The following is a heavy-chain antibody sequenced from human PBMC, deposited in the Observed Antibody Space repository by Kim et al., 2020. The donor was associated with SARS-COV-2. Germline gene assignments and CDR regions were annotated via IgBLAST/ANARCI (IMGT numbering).Heavy chain of an antibody. CDR2: INPNSGGT. V-gene: IGHV1-2*02. CDR1: GYTFTGYY. J-gene: IGHJ3*02. CDR3: ARARISVVVPAAIPIGDAFDI. Sequence: ASVKVSCKASGYTFTGYYMHWVRQAPGQGLEWMGWINPNSGGTNYAQKFQGRVTMTRDTSISTAYMELSRLRSDDTAVYYCARARISVVVPAAIPIGDAFDIWGQGTMVTVSS. D-gene: IGHD2-2*02.